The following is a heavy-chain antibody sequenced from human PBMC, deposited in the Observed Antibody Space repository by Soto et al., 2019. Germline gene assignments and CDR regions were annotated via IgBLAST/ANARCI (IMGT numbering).Heavy chain of an antibody. J-gene: IGHJ4*02. V-gene: IGHV3-30*18. CDR3: AKDQASGQGSFDS. Sequence: GGSLRLSCAASGFTFNIYGMHWVRQAPDKGLEWVALISYDGSNQYYADSVEGRFTISRDNSKNTLFLQMNSLRADDTAVYYCAKDQASGQGSFDSWGQGTLVTVSS. CDR2: ISYDGSNQ. CDR1: GFTFNIYG.